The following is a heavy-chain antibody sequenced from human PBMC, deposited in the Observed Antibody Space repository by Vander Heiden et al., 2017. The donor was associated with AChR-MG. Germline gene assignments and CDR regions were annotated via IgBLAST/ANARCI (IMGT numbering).Heavy chain of an antibody. Sequence: VQLVQSVAEVKKPRSSVKVSCKAAGGILGHSGTSWVPQAPAQGIEWRGRVTATLGIANYAENFQGRVTLNADKSTSTAYMELSSLRSDDTAMYYCATESNVGSVLIAWGEGTLITVSS. D-gene: IGHD2-15*01. V-gene: IGHV1-69*04. CDR1: GGILGHSG. CDR2: VTATLGIA. J-gene: IGHJ5*02. CDR3: ATESNVGSVLIA.